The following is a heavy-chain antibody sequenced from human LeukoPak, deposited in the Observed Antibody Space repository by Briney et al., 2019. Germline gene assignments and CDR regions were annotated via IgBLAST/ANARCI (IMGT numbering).Heavy chain of an antibody. Sequence: GGSLRLSCAASEFIVSSYYMSWVRQAPGKGLEWVAVIFTAGTTSYADSVKGRFTISRDDSKNMVCLQMNGLRAEDTAVYFCAREGYASGWFRLWGQGTLVTVSS. CDR1: EFIVSSYY. CDR2: IFTAGTT. D-gene: IGHD6-19*01. V-gene: IGHV3-53*01. CDR3: AREGYASGWFRL. J-gene: IGHJ4*02.